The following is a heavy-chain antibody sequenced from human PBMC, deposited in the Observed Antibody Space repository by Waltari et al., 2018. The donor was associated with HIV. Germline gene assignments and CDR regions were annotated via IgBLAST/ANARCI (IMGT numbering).Heavy chain of an antibody. CDR3: ARGMATVNFFDY. CDR1: GYSISSSSY. Sequence: QVQLQESGPGLVQPSETLTLTCPVPGYSISSSSYCGWLRQPPGKGLEWIGSIYHSGSTYYNPSLKSRVTISVDTSKNQFSLKLSSVTAADTAVYYCARGMATVNFFDYWGQGTLVTVSS. V-gene: IGHV4-38-2*02. J-gene: IGHJ4*02. D-gene: IGHD4-4*01. CDR2: IYHSGST.